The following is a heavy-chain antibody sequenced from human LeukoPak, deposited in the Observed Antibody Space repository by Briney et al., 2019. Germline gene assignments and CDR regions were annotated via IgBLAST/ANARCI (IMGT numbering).Heavy chain of an antibody. CDR2: LYTSGST. CDR3: ARSAYGGPMYYFDY. CDR1: GGSISNYY. V-gene: IGHV4-4*07. D-gene: IGHD4-17*01. Sequence: SETLSLTCTVSGGSISNYYWSWIRQPAGKGLEWIGRLYTSGSTNCNPSLKRRVTMSVDTSKNQFSLKLSSVTAADTAVYYCARSAYGGPMYYFDYWGQGTLVTVSS. J-gene: IGHJ4*02.